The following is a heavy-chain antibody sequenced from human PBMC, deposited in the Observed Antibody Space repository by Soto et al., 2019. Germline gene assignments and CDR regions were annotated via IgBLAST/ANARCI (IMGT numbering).Heavy chain of an antibody. Sequence: PGGSLRLSCAASGFTFRRNNMNWVRQAPGKGLEWVASISSSGDYLYYADSVKGRFTISRDNSRNTVSLQMNSLRADDTALYYCVKNSGWFNTWGQGAQVTVSS. D-gene: IGHD3-10*01. CDR3: VKNSGWFNT. CDR2: ISSSGDYL. CDR1: GFTFRRNN. V-gene: IGHV3-21*04. J-gene: IGHJ5*02.